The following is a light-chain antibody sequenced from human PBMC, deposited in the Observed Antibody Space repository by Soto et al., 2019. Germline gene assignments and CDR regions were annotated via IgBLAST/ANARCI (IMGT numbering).Light chain of an antibody. J-gene: IGKJ5*01. Sequence: EVVLTQSPATRSLSPGERATLSFRASQSISSSLAWYQQKPGQVPRLLIYDTSNRATGIPARFSGSGSGTDFTLSISSLAPEDFAVYYCQHRSNWPPGFGQGTRLEIK. CDR1: QSISSS. V-gene: IGKV3-11*01. CDR2: DTS. CDR3: QHRSNWPPG.